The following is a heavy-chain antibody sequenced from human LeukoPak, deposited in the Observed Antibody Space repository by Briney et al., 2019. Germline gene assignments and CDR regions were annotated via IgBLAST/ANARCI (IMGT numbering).Heavy chain of an antibody. D-gene: IGHD3-16*01. Sequence: GGSLRLSCAASGFTVSSNYMSWVRQAPGKGLEWVSVIYSGGSTYYADSVKGRFTISRDNSNNTLYLQMNSLRAEDTAVYYCARDRGGGVLDYWGQGTLVTVSS. CDR2: IYSGGST. CDR1: GFTVSSNY. CDR3: ARDRGGGVLDY. V-gene: IGHV3-66*01. J-gene: IGHJ4*02.